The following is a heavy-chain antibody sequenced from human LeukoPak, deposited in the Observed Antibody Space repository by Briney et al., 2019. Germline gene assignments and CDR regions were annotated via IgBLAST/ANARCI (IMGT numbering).Heavy chain of an antibody. CDR2: ISYSGST. D-gene: IGHD5-18*01. CDR1: GGSISSYY. CDR3: ARGSSGYSYG. V-gene: IGHV4-59*01. J-gene: IGHJ4*02. Sequence: PSETLSLTCTVSGGSISSYYWSWIRQPPGKGLEWIGYISYSGSTNYNPSLKSRVTISVDTSKNQFSLKLSSVTAADPAVYYCARGSSGYSYGWGQGTLVTVSS.